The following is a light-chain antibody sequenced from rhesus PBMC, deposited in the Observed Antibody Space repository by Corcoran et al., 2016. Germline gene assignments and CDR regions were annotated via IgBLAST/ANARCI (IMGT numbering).Light chain of an antibody. CDR3: QQYNSSPHG. V-gene: IGKV1-66*01. CDR2: YSS. Sequence: DIQVTQSPSSLSASVGDRVTITCRASHGINNYLGWYQHKPGKAPKPQIYYSSSLETGVPPRFSGSGSGTDYTITIISLQPEDIATYCCQQYNSSPHGFGQGTKVEIK. CDR1: HGINNY. J-gene: IGKJ2*01.